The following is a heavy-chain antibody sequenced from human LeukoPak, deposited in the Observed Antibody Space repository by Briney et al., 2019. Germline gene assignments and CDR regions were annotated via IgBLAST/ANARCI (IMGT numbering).Heavy chain of an antibody. V-gene: IGHV4-4*08. J-gene: IGHJ4*02. D-gene: IGHD3-10*01. Sequence: SSETLSLTCTVSGVSISGFYWNWIRQPPRKGLEWVGYSHTGGSISSNPSLNSRVAFSMDTSKNQVSLRLNSVTATDTAVYYCARRRGGFGEGEFDYWGQEIPVTVST. CDR2: SHTGGSI. CDR1: GVSISGFY. CDR3: ARRRGGFGEGEFDY.